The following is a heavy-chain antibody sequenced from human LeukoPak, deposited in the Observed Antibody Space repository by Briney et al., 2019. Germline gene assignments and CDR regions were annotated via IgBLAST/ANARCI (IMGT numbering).Heavy chain of an antibody. Sequence: GSLRLSCAASGFTFSSYAMSWVRQAPGKGLEWIGEINHSGSTNYNPSLKSRVTMSVDTSKNQFSLKLSSVTAADTAVYYCARSNYVWGSYRPRQSDAFDIWGQGTMVTVSS. CDR1: GFTFSSYA. CDR2: INHSGST. J-gene: IGHJ3*02. V-gene: IGHV4-34*01. D-gene: IGHD3-16*02. CDR3: ARSNYVWGSYRPRQSDAFDI.